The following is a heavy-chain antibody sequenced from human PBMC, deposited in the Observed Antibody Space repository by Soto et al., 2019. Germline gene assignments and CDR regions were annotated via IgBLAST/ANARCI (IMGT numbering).Heavy chain of an antibody. V-gene: IGHV3-7*01. CDR3: AKEDYSNYAYYYYYGMDV. D-gene: IGHD4-4*01. CDR1: GFTFSSYW. Sequence: GGSLRLSCAASGFTFSSYWMSWVRQAPGKGLEWVANIKQDGSEKYYVDSVKGRFTISRDNAKNSLYLQMNSLRAEDTAVYYCAKEDYSNYAYYYYYGMDVWGQGTTVTVS. J-gene: IGHJ6*02. CDR2: IKQDGSEK.